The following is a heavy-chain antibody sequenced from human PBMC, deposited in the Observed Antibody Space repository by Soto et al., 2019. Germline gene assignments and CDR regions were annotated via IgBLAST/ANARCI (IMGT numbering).Heavy chain of an antibody. CDR1: GFTFSSYS. J-gene: IGHJ4*02. CDR2: ISSSSSTI. V-gene: IGHV3-48*01. Sequence: EVQLVESGGGLVQPGGSLRLSCAASGFTFSSYSMNWVRQAPGKGLEWVSYISSSSSTIYYADSVKGRFTISRDNAKNSLYLQMNSLRAEDTAVYYCERDSYCSGGSCYFYFDYWGQGTLVTVSS. D-gene: IGHD2-15*01. CDR3: ERDSYCSGGSCYFYFDY.